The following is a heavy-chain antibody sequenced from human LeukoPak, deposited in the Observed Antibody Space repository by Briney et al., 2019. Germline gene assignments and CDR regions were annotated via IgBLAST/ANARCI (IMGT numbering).Heavy chain of an antibody. Sequence: GASVKVSCKASGYTFTSYGISWVRQAPGQGLEWVGWINPNSGGTNYAQKFQGRVTMTRDTSISTAYMELSRLRSDDTAVYYCARDGVVGAHGAFDIWGQGTMVTVSS. CDR2: INPNSGGT. CDR3: ARDGVVGAHGAFDI. J-gene: IGHJ3*02. V-gene: IGHV1-2*02. CDR1: GYTFTSYG. D-gene: IGHD1-26*01.